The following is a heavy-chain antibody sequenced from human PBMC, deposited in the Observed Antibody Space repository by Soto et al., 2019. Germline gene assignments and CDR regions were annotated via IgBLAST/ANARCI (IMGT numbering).Heavy chain of an antibody. CDR1: GFTFSSYA. V-gene: IGHV3-23*01. CDR2: ISGSGGST. Sequence: GGSLRLSCAASGFTFSSYAMSWVRQAPGKGLEWVSAISGSGGSTYYADSVKGRFTISRDNSKNTLYLQMNSLRAEDTAIYYCARHKLWMATINNDAFDVWGQGTKVTVSS. J-gene: IGHJ3*01. CDR3: ARHKLWMATINNDAFDV. D-gene: IGHD2-21*01.